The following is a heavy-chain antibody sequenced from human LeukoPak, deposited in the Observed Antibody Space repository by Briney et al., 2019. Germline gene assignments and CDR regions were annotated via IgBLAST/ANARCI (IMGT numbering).Heavy chain of an antibody. CDR2: IYSGGST. J-gene: IGHJ3*02. Sequence: GGSLRLSCAASGFTVSSNYMSWVRQAPGKGLEWVSVIYSGGSTYYADSVKGRFTISRDNSKNTLYLQMNSLRAEDTAVYYCARVSVAARKPDAFDIWGQGTMVTVSS. V-gene: IGHV3-53*01. D-gene: IGHD2-15*01. CDR1: GFTVSSNY. CDR3: ARVSVAARKPDAFDI.